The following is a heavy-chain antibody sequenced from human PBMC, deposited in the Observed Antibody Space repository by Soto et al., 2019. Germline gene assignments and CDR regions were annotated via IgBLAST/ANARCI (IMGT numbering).Heavy chain of an antibody. D-gene: IGHD5-12*01. J-gene: IGHJ4*02. Sequence: QVQLVQSGAEVKWPGASVVVSCKASGYTVASYDINWVRQATGQGLEWMGWVNPNSGNTDYAQTFQGRVTMTRDFFTGTVYVVLTRLSSEDTAVYYSAWRARIGSQLWLPFDYWGQGTLVTVSS. CDR3: AWRARIGSQLWLPFDY. V-gene: IGHV1-8*01. CDR2: VNPNSGNT. CDR1: GYTVASYD.